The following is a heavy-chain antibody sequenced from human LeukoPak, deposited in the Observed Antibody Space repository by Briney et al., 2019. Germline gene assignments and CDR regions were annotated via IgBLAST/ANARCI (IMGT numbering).Heavy chain of an antibody. CDR2: IYPGDSDT. Sequence: KFGESLKISCKGSGYSFTNYWIGWVRQMPGKGLEWMGIIYPGDSDTRYSPSFQGQVTISADKSISTAFLQWSGLKASDTAMYYCARLLPEYYFDYWGQGTLVTVSS. CDR3: ARLLPEYYFDY. J-gene: IGHJ4*02. V-gene: IGHV5-51*01. D-gene: IGHD2-15*01. CDR1: GYSFTNYW.